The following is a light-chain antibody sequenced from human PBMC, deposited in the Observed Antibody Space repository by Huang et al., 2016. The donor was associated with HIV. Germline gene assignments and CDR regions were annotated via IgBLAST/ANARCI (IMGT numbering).Light chain of an antibody. V-gene: IGKV1-12*01. J-gene: IGKJ4*01. CDR2: AAS. CDR3: QQAVSFPLT. Sequence: DIQMTQSPSSVSASVGDRISFSCRASQDINRWLAGYQQKPGKAPKLLIYAASTLQGGVPARFSGRLSGTGFTLTIDNLQPEDFATYFCQQAVSFPLTFGGGTKVEIK. CDR1: QDINRW.